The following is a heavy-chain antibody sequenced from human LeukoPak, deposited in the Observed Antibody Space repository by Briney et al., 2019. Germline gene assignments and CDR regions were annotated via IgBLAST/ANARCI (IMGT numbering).Heavy chain of an antibody. D-gene: IGHD3-22*01. CDR3: ARDHSYYDSSGYQY. CDR1: GFTFSSYS. J-gene: IGHJ4*02. V-gene: IGHV3-21*01. CDR2: ISSSSSYI. Sequence: GGSLRLSCAASGFTFSSYSVNWVRQAPGKGLEWVSSISSSSSYIYYADSVKGRFTISRDNAKNSLYLQMNSLRAEDTAVYYCARDHSYYDSSGYQYWGQGTLVTVSS.